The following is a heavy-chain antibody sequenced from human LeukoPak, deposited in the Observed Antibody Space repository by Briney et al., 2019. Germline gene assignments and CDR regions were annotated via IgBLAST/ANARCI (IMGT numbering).Heavy chain of an antibody. CDR1: GFTFSNYW. CDR3: ARVRYSSCWRNSMDAFDI. Sequence: GGSLRLSCAASGFTFSNYWMHWVRQAPGKGLVGVSRINSDGSSPSYADSVKGRFTISRDNAKNTLYLQMNSLRAEDTAVYYCARVRYSSCWRNSMDAFDIWGQGTMVTVSS. CDR2: INSDGSSP. V-gene: IGHV3-74*01. D-gene: IGHD6-19*01. J-gene: IGHJ3*02.